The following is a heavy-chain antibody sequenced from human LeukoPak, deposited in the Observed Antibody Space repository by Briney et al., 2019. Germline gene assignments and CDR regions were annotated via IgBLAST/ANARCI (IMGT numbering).Heavy chain of an antibody. CDR3: TRGRSGTWPWYFDS. CDR1: GGSFSGYY. J-gene: IGHJ4*02. D-gene: IGHD1-26*01. V-gene: IGHV4-34*01. CDR2: INHSGST. Sequence: SETLSLTCAVYGGSFSGYYWSWIRQPPGKGLEWIGEINHSGSTNYSPSLKSRVTISVDTSKNQFSLKLSSVTAADTAVYYCTRGRSGTWPWYFDSWGQGTLVTVSS.